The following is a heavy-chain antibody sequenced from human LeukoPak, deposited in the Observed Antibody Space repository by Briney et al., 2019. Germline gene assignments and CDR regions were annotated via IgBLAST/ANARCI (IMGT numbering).Heavy chain of an antibody. CDR1: GFTFSDYY. J-gene: IGHJ4*02. CDR3: ARRTGHSYFDY. Sequence: GGSLRLSCAASGFTFSDYYMSWIRQVPGKGLEWVSYISGSGTTIYSADSLKGRFTISRDNAKNSLYLQMNSLRVEDTAVYYCARRTGHSYFDYWGQGTPVTVSS. V-gene: IGHV3-11*01. D-gene: IGHD1-14*01. CDR2: ISGSGTTI.